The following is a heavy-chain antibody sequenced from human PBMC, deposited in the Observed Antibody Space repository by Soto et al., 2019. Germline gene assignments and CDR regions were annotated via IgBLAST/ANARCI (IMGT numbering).Heavy chain of an antibody. CDR3: AREGYGSSTSCSGYYYYYMDV. CDR1: GFTFDDYG. J-gene: IGHJ6*03. D-gene: IGHD2-2*01. CDR2: INWNGGST. Sequence: EVQLVESGGGVVLPGGSLRLSCAASGFTFDDYGMRWVRQAPGKGLEWASGINWNGGSTGYADSVKGQFTISRDNTKNYLYLQMNNLRAEDTALYHCAREGYGSSTSCSGYYYYYMDVWGKGTTVTVSS. V-gene: IGHV3-20*01.